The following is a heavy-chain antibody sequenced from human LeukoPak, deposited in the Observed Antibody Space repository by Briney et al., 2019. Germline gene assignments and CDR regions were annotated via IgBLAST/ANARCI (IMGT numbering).Heavy chain of an antibody. V-gene: IGHV1-2*02. J-gene: IGHJ4*02. CDR2: INPNSGGT. CDR3: ARENEEALRFLLN. D-gene: IGHD3-3*01. CDR1: GYTFTGYY. Sequence: GASVQVSCKASGYTFTGYYMHWVRQAPGQGLEWMGWINPNSGGTNYAQKFQGRVTMTRDTSISTAYMELSRLRSNDTAVYYCARENEEALRFLLNWGQGTLVTVSS.